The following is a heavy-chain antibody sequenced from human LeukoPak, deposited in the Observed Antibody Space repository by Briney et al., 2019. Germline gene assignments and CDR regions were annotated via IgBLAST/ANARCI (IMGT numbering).Heavy chain of an antibody. CDR1: GGTFSSYA. Sequence: SVKVSCKASGGTFSSYAISWVRQAPGQGLEWMGGIIPIFGTANYAQKFQGRVTITADESTSTAYMELSSLRSEDTAVYYCARGQLPRVPFYYYYYGMDVWGQGTTVAVSS. CDR2: IIPIFGTA. V-gene: IGHV1-69*13. CDR3: ARGQLPRVPFYYYYYGMDV. J-gene: IGHJ6*02. D-gene: IGHD2-2*01.